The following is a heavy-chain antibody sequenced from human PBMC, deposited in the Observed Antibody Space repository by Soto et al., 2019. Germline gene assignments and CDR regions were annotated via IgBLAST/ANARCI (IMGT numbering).Heavy chain of an antibody. CDR3: ARPNYYDSSGGKYYFDY. D-gene: IGHD3-22*01. CDR1: GYTFTSYG. CDR2: ISAYNGNT. Sequence: QVQLVQSGAEVKKPGASVKVSCKASGYTFTSYGISWVRQAPGQGLEWMGWISAYNGNTNYAQKLQGRVNMTTDTSTSTAYMELRSLRSDDTAVYYCARPNYYDSSGGKYYFDYWGQGTLVTVSS. J-gene: IGHJ4*02. V-gene: IGHV1-18*01.